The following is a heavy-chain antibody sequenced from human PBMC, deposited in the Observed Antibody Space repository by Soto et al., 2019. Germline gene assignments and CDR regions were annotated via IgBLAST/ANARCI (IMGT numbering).Heavy chain of an antibody. CDR1: SGSIFSSNW. CDR2: TRNSGGT. Sequence: QVQLQESGPGLVKPSGTLSLTCAVSSGSIFSSNWWSWVRQPPGKGLEWIGETRNSGGTTYNPSLQSRFTITGDRSKNHFFLELRSVTAADTAVYYCASHLVMSGTRGFDNWGLGALVTVSS. D-gene: IGHD6-13*01. J-gene: IGHJ4*02. CDR3: ASHLVMSGTRGFDN. V-gene: IGHV4-4*02.